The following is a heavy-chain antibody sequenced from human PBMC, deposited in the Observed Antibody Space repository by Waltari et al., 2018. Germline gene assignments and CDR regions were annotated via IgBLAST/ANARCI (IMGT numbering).Heavy chain of an antibody. CDR3: ARGKGFGGVIVKQDYYFDY. V-gene: IGHV4-34*01. CDR2: INHSGIT. D-gene: IGHD3-16*02. Sequence: GKGLEWIGEINHSGITNYNPSLKSRVTISVDTSKNQFSLKLSSVTAADTAVYYCARGKGFGGVIVKQDYYFDYWGQGTLVTVSS. J-gene: IGHJ4*02.